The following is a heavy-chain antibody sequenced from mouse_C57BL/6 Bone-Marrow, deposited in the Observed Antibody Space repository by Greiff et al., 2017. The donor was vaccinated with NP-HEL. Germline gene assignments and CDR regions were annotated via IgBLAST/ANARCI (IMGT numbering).Heavy chain of an antibody. D-gene: IGHD1-1*01. Sequence: VQLQQSGPELVKPGASVKISCKASGYAFSSSWMNWVKQRPGKGLEWIGRIYPGDGDTNYNGKFKGKATLTADKSSSTAYMQLSSLTSEDSAVYFCARHGSSLYFDYWGQGTTLTVSS. CDR2: IYPGDGDT. V-gene: IGHV1-82*01. J-gene: IGHJ2*01. CDR3: ARHGSSLYFDY. CDR1: GYAFSSSW.